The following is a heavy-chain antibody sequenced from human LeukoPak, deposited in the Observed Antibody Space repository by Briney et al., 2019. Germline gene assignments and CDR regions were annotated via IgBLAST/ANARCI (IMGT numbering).Heavy chain of an antibody. D-gene: IGHD3-9*01. J-gene: IGHJ4*02. CDR2: INHNAEMI. Sequence: GGSLRLSCAASGFTFSDYYMSWIRQAPGKGLEWIAYINHNAEMILYPDFVKGRFTISRDNAKNSLYLQMNALRDEDTAIYYCARDHDWAFDLWGQGTLVTVSS. CDR1: GFTFSDYY. CDR3: ARDHDWAFDL. V-gene: IGHV3-11*04.